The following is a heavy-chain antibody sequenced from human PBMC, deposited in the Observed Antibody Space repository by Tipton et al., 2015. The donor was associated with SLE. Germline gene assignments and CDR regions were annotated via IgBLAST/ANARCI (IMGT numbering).Heavy chain of an antibody. CDR3: ARVVPIVSTLYYFDY. D-gene: IGHD5/OR15-5a*01. CDR2: VYYSGIT. Sequence: PGLVKPSETLSLTCSVSGGSISSSGYYWGWVRQPPGKGLEWIGTVYYSGITYYNPSLKSRITISVDTSKNQFSLKLTSVTAADTAVYYCARVVPIVSTLYYFDYWGQGTLVTVSS. J-gene: IGHJ4*02. V-gene: IGHV4-39*07. CDR1: GGSISSSGYY.